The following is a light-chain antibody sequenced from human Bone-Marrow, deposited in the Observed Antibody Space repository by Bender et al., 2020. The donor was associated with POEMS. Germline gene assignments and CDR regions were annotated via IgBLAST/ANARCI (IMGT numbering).Light chain of an antibody. CDR2: EVT. J-gene: IGLJ7*01. CDR1: SSDVGGYNF. V-gene: IGLV2-8*01. CDR3: SSYAGSANIAV. Sequence: QSALTQPPSASGSPGQSVTISCTGTSSDVGGYNFFPWYQQHPGKAPKLMICEVTNRPSGVPDRFTGSNSGNTSSLTVTGLRTDDAGEYVCSSYAGSANIAVFGGGTQLTVL.